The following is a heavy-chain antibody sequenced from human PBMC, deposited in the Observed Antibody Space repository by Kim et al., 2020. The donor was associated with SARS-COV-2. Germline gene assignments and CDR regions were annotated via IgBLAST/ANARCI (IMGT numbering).Heavy chain of an antibody. Sequence: ASVKVSCKASGYTFTSYGISWVRQAPGQGLEWMGWISAYNGNTNYAQKLQGRVNMTTDTSTSTAYMELRSLRSDDAAVYYCARDNWRLVWYFDLWGRGTLVTVSS. V-gene: IGHV1-18*01. D-gene: IGHD6-6*01. CDR3: ARDNWRLVWYFDL. J-gene: IGHJ2*01. CDR2: ISAYNGNT. CDR1: GYTFTSYG.